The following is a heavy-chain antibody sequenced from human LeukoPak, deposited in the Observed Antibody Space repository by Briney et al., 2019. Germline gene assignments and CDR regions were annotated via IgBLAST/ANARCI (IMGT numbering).Heavy chain of an antibody. Sequence: PSETLSLTCTVSGGSISSYYWRWIRQPPGKGLEWIGYIYYSGSTNYNPSLKSRVTISVDTSKNQFSLKLSSVTAADTAVYYCARHLNYYDSSGYYPTFDPWGQGTLVTVSS. CDR1: GGSISSYY. D-gene: IGHD3-22*01. CDR2: IYYSGST. CDR3: ARHLNYYDSSGYYPTFDP. J-gene: IGHJ5*02. V-gene: IGHV4-59*08.